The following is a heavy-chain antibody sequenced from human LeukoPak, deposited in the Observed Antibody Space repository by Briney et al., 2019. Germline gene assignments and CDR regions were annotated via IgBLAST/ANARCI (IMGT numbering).Heavy chain of an antibody. CDR1: GFIFNDYG. Sequence: GGSLRLSCAASGFIFNDYGMSWVRQAPGKGLEWVSALNWNGASTAYADSVKGRFTISRDNSKNTLYLQMNSLRAEDTAVYYCAKDEYSSSWFAYWGQGTLVTVSS. V-gene: IGHV3-20*04. CDR2: LNWNGAST. D-gene: IGHD6-13*01. CDR3: AKDEYSSSWFAY. J-gene: IGHJ4*02.